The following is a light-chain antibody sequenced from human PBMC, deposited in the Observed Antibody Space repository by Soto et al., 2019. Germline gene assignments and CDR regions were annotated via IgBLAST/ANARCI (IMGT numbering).Light chain of an antibody. CDR1: QSIGKD. CDR2: DAS. Sequence: EIEMTQSPSSLSSSPGERAPLSCRARQSIGKDLVWYPQHSGQAPKLLIYDASNMATGIPARFSGSGSGTEFTLTISSLEPADDAAYYCQQRGNRHPRTFGRGTKVDIK. J-gene: IGKJ1*01. CDR3: QQRGNRHPRT. V-gene: IGKV3D-11*02.